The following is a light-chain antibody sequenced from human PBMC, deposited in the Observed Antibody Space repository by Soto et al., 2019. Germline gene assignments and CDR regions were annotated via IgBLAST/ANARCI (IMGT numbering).Light chain of an antibody. CDR1: QSLVYSDGNTY. CDR3: MQGTHWPWT. V-gene: IGKV2-30*01. CDR2: KIS. J-gene: IGKJ1*01. Sequence: DVVMTQSPLSLPVTLGQPASISCRSTQSLVYSDGNTYLNWFHQRPGQSPRRLIYKISKRDSGVPDRFSGSGSGADFTLKISRVEAEDVGFYYCMQGTHWPWTCGQGTKLEIQ.